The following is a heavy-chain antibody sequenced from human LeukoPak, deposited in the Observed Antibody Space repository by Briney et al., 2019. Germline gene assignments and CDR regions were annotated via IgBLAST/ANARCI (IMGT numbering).Heavy chain of an antibody. D-gene: IGHD6-13*01. J-gene: IGHJ6*02. CDR1: GYTFTSYA. CDR2: INAGNGNT. CDR3: ARRGSSWYALHHYGMDV. Sequence: ASVKVSCKASGYTFTSYAMHWVRQAPGQRLEWMGWINAGNGNTKYSQKFQGRVTITRDTSASTAYMELSSLRSEDTAVYYCARRGSSWYALHHYGMDVWGQGTTVTVSS. V-gene: IGHV1-3*01.